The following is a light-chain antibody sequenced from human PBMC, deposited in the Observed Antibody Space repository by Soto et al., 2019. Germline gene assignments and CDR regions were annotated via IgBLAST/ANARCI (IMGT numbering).Light chain of an antibody. CDR2: DAS. CDR3: QQYNNWPRT. CDR1: QSVSSN. Sequence: EIVMTQSPATLSVSPGERVTLSCRASQSVSSNLAWYQQKPGQTPRLLIYDASTGATGIPARFSGSGSGTEFTLTISSLQSEDFAVYYCQQYNNWPRTLGQGTKVDIK. J-gene: IGKJ1*01. V-gene: IGKV3-15*01.